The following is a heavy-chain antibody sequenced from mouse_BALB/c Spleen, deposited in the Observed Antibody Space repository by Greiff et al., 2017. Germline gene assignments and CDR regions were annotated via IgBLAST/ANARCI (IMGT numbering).Heavy chain of an antibody. Sequence: EVQLQESGAELVKPGASVKLSCTASGFNIKDTYMHWVKQRPEQGLEWIGRIDPANGNTKYDPKFQDKATITVDTSSNTAYLQLSSLTSEDTAVYYCALYDYGAMDYWGQGTSVTVSS. CDR2: IDPANGNT. J-gene: IGHJ4*01. D-gene: IGHD2-4*01. CDR3: ALYDYGAMDY. V-gene: IGHV14-3*02. CDR1: GFNIKDTY.